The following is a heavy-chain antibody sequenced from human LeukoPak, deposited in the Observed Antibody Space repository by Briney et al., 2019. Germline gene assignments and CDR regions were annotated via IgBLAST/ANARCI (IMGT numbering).Heavy chain of an antibody. Sequence: SETLSLTCTVSGGSISTYYWSWIRQPPGKGLEWIGYMYYSGSTNYNPSLKSRVTISVDTSKNQFSLKLSSVTAADTAVYYCAREELVTGTYYYYYYGMDVWGQGTTVTVSS. V-gene: IGHV4-59*08. CDR2: MYYSGST. D-gene: IGHD1-20*01. CDR3: AREELVTGTYYYYYYGMDV. CDR1: GGSISTYY. J-gene: IGHJ6*02.